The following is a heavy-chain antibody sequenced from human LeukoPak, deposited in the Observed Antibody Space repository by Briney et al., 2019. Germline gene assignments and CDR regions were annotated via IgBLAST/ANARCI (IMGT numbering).Heavy chain of an antibody. CDR3: ARDMKQQQLAYYYYYGMDV. V-gene: IGHV1-18*01. D-gene: IGHD6-13*01. CDR2: ISAYNGNT. J-gene: IGHJ6*02. Sequence: ASVKVSCKASGYTFTSYGISWVRQAPGQGLEWMGWISAYNGNTNYAQKLQGRVTMTTDTSTSAAYMELRSLRSDDTAVYYCARDMKQQQLAYYYYYGMDVWGQGTTVTVSS. CDR1: GYTFTSYG.